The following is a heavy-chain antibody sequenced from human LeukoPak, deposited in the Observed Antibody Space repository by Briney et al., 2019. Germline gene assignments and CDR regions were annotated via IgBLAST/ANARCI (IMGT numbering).Heavy chain of an antibody. CDR2: ISTTSSYI. D-gene: IGHD7-27*01. CDR3: ARDLNWETY. CDR1: GFTFSSYD. J-gene: IGHJ4*02. Sequence: GGSLRLSCAASGFTFSSYDMSWVRQAPGEGLEWVSSISTTSSYIYYADSVKGRFTISRDNAKNSLYLQMNSLRAEDTAVYYCARDLNWETYWGQGTLVSVSS. V-gene: IGHV3-21*01.